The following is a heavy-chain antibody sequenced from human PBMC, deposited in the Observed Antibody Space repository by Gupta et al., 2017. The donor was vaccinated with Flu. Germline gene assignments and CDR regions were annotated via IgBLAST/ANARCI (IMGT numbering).Heavy chain of an antibody. CDR2: IYWDDDK. CDR1: GFSLSTGAVG. D-gene: IGHD3-3*01. CDR3: AHNTHYDFWSGLNLFDP. J-gene: IGHJ5*02. V-gene: IGHV2-5*02. Sequence: QITLKESGPTLVKPTQTLPLTCTFSGFSLSTGAVGVGWIRQPPGKALEWLALIYWDDDKRYNPSLRSRLTITKDTSKNQVVLTMTNMDPVDTATYFCAHNTHYDFWSGLNLFDPWGQGTLVTVSS.